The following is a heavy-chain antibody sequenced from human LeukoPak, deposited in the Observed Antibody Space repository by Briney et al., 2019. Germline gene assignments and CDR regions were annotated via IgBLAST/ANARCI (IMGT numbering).Heavy chain of an antibody. D-gene: IGHD3-22*01. CDR2: ISGNGGST. J-gene: IGHJ4*02. CDR1: GFTFSSYA. Sequence: PGGSLRLSCAASGFTFSSYATSWVRQAPGKGLEWVSAISGNGGSTYYADSVKGRFTISRDNSKNTLYLQMNSLRAEDTAVYYCAKVQDYYDSSGYYPYYFDYWGQGTLVTVSS. CDR3: AKVQDYYDSSGYYPYYFDY. V-gene: IGHV3-23*01.